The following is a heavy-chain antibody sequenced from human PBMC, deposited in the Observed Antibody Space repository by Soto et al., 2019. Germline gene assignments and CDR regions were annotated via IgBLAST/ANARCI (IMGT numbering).Heavy chain of an antibody. V-gene: IGHV3-30*18. D-gene: IGHD1-26*01. CDR3: AKDPNPKGGTLNWFDP. CDR2: ISYDESNK. J-gene: IGHJ5*02. CDR1: GFTFSSYG. Sequence: QVHLVESGGGVVQPGRSLRLSCAASGFTFSSYGMHWVRQTPGKGLEWVAVISYDESNKNSADFVQGRFTVSRDNSKNKLYLQINDLRVEDTAMYYCAKDPNPKGGTLNWFDPWGQGTLVTVSS.